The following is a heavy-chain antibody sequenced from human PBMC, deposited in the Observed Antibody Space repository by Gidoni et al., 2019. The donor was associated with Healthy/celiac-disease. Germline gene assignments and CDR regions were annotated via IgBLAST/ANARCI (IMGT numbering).Heavy chain of an antibody. CDR2: ISWNSGSI. J-gene: IGHJ4*02. V-gene: IGHV3-9*01. CDR1: GFTFDDYA. CDR3: AKDIFSGSSSVFDY. Sequence: EVQLVESGGGLVQPGRSLRLSCAASGFTFDDYAMLWVRQAPGKGLEWVSGISWNSGSIGYADSVKGRFTISRDNAKNSLYLQMNSLRAEDTALYYCAKDIFSGSSSVFDYWGQGTLVTVSS. D-gene: IGHD6-13*01.